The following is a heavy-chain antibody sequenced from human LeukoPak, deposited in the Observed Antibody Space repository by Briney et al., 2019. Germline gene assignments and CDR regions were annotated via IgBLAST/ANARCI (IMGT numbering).Heavy chain of an antibody. Sequence: SETLSLTCAVYGGSFSGYYWSWIRQPPGKGLEWIREINHSGSTNYNPSLKSRVTISVDTSKNQFSLKLSSVTAADTAVYYCARTGSYYYDSSGYYPLLGGYYGMDVWGQGTTVTVSS. CDR1: GGSFSGYY. J-gene: IGHJ6*02. V-gene: IGHV4-34*01. CDR2: INHSGST. D-gene: IGHD3-22*01. CDR3: ARTGSYYYDSSGYYPLLGGYYGMDV.